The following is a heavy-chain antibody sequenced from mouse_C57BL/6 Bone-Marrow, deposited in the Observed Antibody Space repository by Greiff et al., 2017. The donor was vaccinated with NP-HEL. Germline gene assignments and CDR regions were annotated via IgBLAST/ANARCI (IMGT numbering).Heavy chain of an antibody. Sequence: EVLLVESGGGLVKPGGSLKLSCAASGFTFSSYAMSWVRQTPEQRLEWVATISDGGSYTYYPDNVKGRFTISRDNAKNNLYLQMRQLKSEDTAMYYCARDRGAMDYWGQGTSVTVSS. V-gene: IGHV5-4*01. CDR2: ISDGGSYT. D-gene: IGHD3-3*01. CDR1: GFTFSSYA. CDR3: ARDRGAMDY. J-gene: IGHJ4*01.